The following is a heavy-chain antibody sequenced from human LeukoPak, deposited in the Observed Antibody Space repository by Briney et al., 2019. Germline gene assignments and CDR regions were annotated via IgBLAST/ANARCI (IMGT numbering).Heavy chain of an antibody. CDR3: ARDRYSGSYYPYFDY. V-gene: IGHV3-21*01. Sequence: GGSLRLSCAASGFTFSSYSMNWVRQAPGKGLEWVSSISSSSSYIYYADSVKGRFTISRDNAKNSLYLQMNSLRAEDTAVYYCARDRYSGSYYPYFDYWGQGTLVTVSS. CDR2: ISSSSSYI. CDR1: GFTFSSYS. J-gene: IGHJ4*02. D-gene: IGHD1-26*01.